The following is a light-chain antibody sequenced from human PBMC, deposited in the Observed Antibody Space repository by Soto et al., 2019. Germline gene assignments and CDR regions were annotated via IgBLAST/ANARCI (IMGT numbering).Light chain of an antibody. V-gene: IGLV2-14*01. Sequence: QSALTQPASVSGSPGQSITISCTGTSSDVGGFNYVSWNQQHPGKAPKLMISDVSNRPSGVSNRFSGSKSGNTASLTISGLQAEDEADYYCSSYTSSNTLVVFGGGTKLTVL. CDR3: SSYTSSNTLVV. J-gene: IGLJ2*01. CDR1: SSDVGGFNY. CDR2: DVS.